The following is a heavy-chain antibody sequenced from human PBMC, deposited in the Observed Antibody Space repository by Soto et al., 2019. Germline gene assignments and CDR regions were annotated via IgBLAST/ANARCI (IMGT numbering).Heavy chain of an antibody. CDR2: ISGSGGST. CDR1: GFTFSSYA. J-gene: IGHJ5*02. V-gene: IGHV3-23*01. Sequence: PGGSLRLSCAASGFTFSSYAMSWVRQAPGKGLEWVSAISGSGGSTYYADSVKGRFTISRDNSKNTLYLQMNSLRAEDTAVYYCAKAGRALLWFGELDDWFDPWGQGTLVTVSS. CDR3: AKAGRALLWFGELDDWFDP. D-gene: IGHD3-10*01.